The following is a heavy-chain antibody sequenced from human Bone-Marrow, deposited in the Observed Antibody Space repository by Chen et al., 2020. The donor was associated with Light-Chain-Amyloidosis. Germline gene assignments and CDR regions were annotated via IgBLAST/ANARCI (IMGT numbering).Heavy chain of an antibody. D-gene: IGHD5-12*01. V-gene: IGHV4-34*01. J-gene: IGHJ5*02. Sequence: QVELQQWGAGLLKPAETLSLNGGSNNGAFGDDYWTWIRQPPGKGLQWIAEINHSGSANYNSSLKSRTTISVDTSKNQFSLRMISVTAADTAVYYCARYEPHFSDSIISGYTAWGQGTSVTVSS. CDR1: NGAFGDDY. CDR3: ARYEPHFSDSIISGYTA. CDR2: INHSGSA.